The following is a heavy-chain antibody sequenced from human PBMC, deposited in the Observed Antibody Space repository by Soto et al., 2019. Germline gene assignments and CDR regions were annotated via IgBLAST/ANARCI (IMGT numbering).Heavy chain of an antibody. V-gene: IGHV2-5*02. CDR2: IHGDDDK. CDR3: AHRVRYYGMDV. CDR1: GFSLSTSGVA. Sequence: QITLKESGPTLVKPTQTLTLTCTFSGFSLSTSGVAVGWIRQPPGKALEWPALIHGDDDKRYSPSLKSSLTITKDTSKNQVALIMTSMDPVDTATYYCAHRVRYYGMDVWGQGTTVTVSS. J-gene: IGHJ6*02.